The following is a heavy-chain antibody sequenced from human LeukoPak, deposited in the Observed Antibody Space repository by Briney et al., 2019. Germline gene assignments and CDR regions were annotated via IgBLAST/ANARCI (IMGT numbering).Heavy chain of an antibody. Sequence: ASVNVSCKASGYTFTSYAMHWVRQAPGQRLEWMGWINAGNGNTKYSQKFQGRVTITRDTSASTAYMELSSLRSEDTAVYYCARDPDSSGWYNSVDYWGQGTLVTVSS. CDR1: GYTFTSYA. J-gene: IGHJ4*02. D-gene: IGHD6-19*01. V-gene: IGHV1-3*01. CDR2: INAGNGNT. CDR3: ARDPDSSGWYNSVDY.